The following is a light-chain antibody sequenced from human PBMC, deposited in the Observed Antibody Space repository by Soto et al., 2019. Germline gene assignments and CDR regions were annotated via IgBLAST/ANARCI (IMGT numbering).Light chain of an antibody. V-gene: IGLV2-14*01. Sequence: QSALTQPASVSGSPGQSITISCTGTSSDVGGYNYVSWYQQYPGKAPKLMIFDVSNRPSGVSDRFSGSKSGSTAFLTISGLQAEDEAAYYCSSYTSSSTRLFGGGTKLTVL. J-gene: IGLJ3*02. CDR2: DVS. CDR1: SSDVGGYNY. CDR3: SSYTSSSTRL.